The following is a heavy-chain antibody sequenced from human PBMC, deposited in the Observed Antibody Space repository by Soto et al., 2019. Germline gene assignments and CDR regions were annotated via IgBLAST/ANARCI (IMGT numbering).Heavy chain of an antibody. Sequence: TGGSLRLSCAASGFTFSSYGMHWVRQAPGKGLEWVAVISYDGSNKYYADSVKGRFTISRDNSKNTLYLQMNSLRAEDTAVYYCAKAGDIAAAGTSYFDYWGQGTLVTVSS. J-gene: IGHJ4*02. D-gene: IGHD6-13*01. CDR2: ISYDGSNK. CDR3: AKAGDIAAAGTSYFDY. V-gene: IGHV3-30*18. CDR1: GFTFSSYG.